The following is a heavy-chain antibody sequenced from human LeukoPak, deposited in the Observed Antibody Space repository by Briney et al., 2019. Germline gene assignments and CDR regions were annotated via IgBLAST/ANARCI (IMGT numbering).Heavy chain of an antibody. Sequence: SETLSLTCTVSGGSISSADYYWSWVRQPPGEGLEWIGYIYYSGNTYYNPSLKSRVTMSVDTSKNQFSLKLSSVTAADTAVYYCARTFRSYDFWSGSGANWFDPWGQGTLVTVSS. V-gene: IGHV4-30-4*01. D-gene: IGHD3-3*01. J-gene: IGHJ5*02. CDR1: GGSISSADYY. CDR2: IYYSGNT. CDR3: ARTFRSYDFWSGSGANWFDP.